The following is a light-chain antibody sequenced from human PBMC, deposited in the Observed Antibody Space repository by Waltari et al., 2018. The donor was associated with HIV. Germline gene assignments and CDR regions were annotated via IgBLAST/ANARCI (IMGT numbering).Light chain of an antibody. J-gene: IGLJ2*01. CDR3: FSYAGNNYLL. CDR1: SSDIGLYNF. Sequence: QSAPTQPPSASGSPGQSVTISCAGTSSDIGLYNFVPWYQHHPGKAPKLMISEVSRRPSGVPDRFSGSKSGNTASLTVSGLQAEDEAAYYCFSYAGNNYLLFGGGTKLTVL. V-gene: IGLV2-8*01. CDR2: EVS.